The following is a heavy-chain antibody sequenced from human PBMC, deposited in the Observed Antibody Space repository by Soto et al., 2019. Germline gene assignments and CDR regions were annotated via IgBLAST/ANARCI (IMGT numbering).Heavy chain of an antibody. D-gene: IGHD3-3*01. CDR1: GFTFSSYA. CDR3: ARAFFLEWDIRPGAFDF. J-gene: IGHJ3*01. V-gene: IGHV3-64*04. Sequence: GGSRRLSCSASGFTFSSYAMHWVRQAPGKGLEYVSAISSNGGSTYYADSVKGRFIISRDNPKNTLYLQMNSLSAEDTAMYYCARAFFLEWDIRPGAFDFPGQRT. CDR2: ISSNGGST.